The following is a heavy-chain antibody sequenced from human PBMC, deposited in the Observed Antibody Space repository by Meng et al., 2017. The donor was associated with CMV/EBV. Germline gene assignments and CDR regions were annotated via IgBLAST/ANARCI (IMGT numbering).Heavy chain of an antibody. D-gene: IGHD3/OR15-3a*01. CDR2: IYYSGST. V-gene: IGHV4-31*03. Sequence: SETLSLTCTVSGGSISSGGYYWSWIRQHPGKGLEWIGYIYYSGSTYYNPSLKSRVTISVDTSKNQFSLKLSSVTAADTAVYYCVRGQVDRLSFDYWGQGTLVTVSS. CDR3: VRGQVDRLSFDY. J-gene: IGHJ4*02. CDR1: GGSISSGGYY.